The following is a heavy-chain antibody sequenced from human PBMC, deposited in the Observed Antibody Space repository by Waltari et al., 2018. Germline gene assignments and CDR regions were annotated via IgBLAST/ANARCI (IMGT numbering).Heavy chain of an antibody. J-gene: IGHJ6*03. CDR1: GGPISSYY. CDR3: ARVLREWNVRELPQYYYYYLDV. Sequence: QVQLQESGPGLVKPSEDLSLTCTVSGGPISSYYWGWIRPPPGKGLEGIGYIYYTGSTNYNPSLKSRGTISVDTSKNQSSLKLSSVTAADTAVYYCARVLREWNVRELPQYYYYYLDVWGKGTTVTVSS. V-gene: IGHV4-59*01. CDR2: IYYTGST. D-gene: IGHD1-26*01.